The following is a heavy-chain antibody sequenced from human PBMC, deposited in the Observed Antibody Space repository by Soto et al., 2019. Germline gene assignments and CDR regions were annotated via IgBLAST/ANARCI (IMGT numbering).Heavy chain of an antibody. Sequence: ASVKVSCKASGYTFTSYAMHWVRQAPGQGLEWMGIINPSGGSTSYAQKFQGRVTMTRDTSTSTVYMELSSLRSEDTAVYYCAREGSSSPSNYGMDVWGQGTTVTVSS. V-gene: IGHV1-46*01. CDR2: INPSGGST. CDR3: AREGSSSPSNYGMDV. D-gene: IGHD6-6*01. CDR1: GYTFTSYA. J-gene: IGHJ6*02.